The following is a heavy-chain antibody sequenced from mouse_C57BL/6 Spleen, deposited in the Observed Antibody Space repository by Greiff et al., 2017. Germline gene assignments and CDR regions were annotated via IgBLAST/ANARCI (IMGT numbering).Heavy chain of an antibody. D-gene: IGHD2-4*01. Sequence: EVQLQQSGPELVKPGASVKISCKASGYSFTGYYMHWVKQSSEKSLEWIGEINPSTGGTSYNQKFKGKATLTVDKSSSTAYMQLKSLTSEDSAVYYCAVYYENAMDYWGQGTSVTVSS. CDR1: GYSFTGYY. CDR2: INPSTGGT. J-gene: IGHJ4*01. CDR3: AVYYENAMDY. V-gene: IGHV1-43*01.